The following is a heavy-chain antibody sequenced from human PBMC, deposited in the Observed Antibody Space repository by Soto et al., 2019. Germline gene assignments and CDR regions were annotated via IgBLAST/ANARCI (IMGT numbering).Heavy chain of an antibody. CDR1: RFSLSTSGVG. J-gene: IGHJ4*02. D-gene: IGHD3-10*01. CDR2: IYSDDDD. CDR3: AHRLSTMVRESAFAY. Sequence: ITLKESGPTLVNPTQSLMLTCTFSRFSLSTSGVGVGWIRQPRGKPLEWLALIYSDDDDGYSPSLKSRLTITKDTSKNQVVLTMTDMDPVDTATYYCAHRLSTMVRESAFAYWGQGTLVTVSS. V-gene: IGHV2-5*02.